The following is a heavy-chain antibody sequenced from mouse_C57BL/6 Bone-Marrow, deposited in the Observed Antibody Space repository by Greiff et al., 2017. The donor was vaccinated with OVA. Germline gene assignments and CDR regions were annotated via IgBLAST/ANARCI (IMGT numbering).Heavy chain of an antibody. D-gene: IGHD3-2*02. CDR3: ARYPTAQATSAY. J-gene: IGHJ3*01. CDR2: IHPNSGST. V-gene: IGHV1-64*01. CDR1: GYTFTSYW. Sequence: QVQLQQPGAELVKPGASVKLSCKASGYTFTSYWMHWVKQRPGQGLEWIGMIHPNSGSTNYNEKFKSKATLTVDKSSSTAYMQLSSLTSEASAVYYCARYPTAQATSAYWGQGTLVTVSA.